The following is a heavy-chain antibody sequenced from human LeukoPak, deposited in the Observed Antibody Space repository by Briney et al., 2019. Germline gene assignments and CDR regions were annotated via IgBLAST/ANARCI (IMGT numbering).Heavy chain of an antibody. D-gene: IGHD3-22*01. CDR3: ARPYYYDSRIDP. Sequence: SQTLSLTCTVSGGSISSGDYYWSWIRQPPGKSLEWIAYMYYSGSTYYNPSLKSRVTMSADTSKNQLSLRLSSVTAADTAVYYCARPYYYDSRIDPWGQGILVTVSS. CDR1: GGSISSGDYY. J-gene: IGHJ5*02. CDR2: MYYSGST. V-gene: IGHV4-30-4*01.